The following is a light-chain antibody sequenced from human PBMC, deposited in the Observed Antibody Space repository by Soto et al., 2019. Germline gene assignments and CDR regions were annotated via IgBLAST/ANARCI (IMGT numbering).Light chain of an antibody. CDR2: DAS. CDR3: QQYGGSPRT. J-gene: IGKJ1*01. Sequence: IVLTQSPGTLSLSPGERATLSCRPSQSVSSSSLAWYQQKRGQAPRLLIHDASSRATGIPDRFSGSGSGTDVTRTISSLEPEDFAVYYCQQYGGSPRTFGQGTKVNIK. CDR1: QSVSSSS. V-gene: IGKV3-20*01.